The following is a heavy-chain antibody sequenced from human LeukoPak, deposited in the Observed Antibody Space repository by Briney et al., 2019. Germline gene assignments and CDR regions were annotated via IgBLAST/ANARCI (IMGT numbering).Heavy chain of an antibody. V-gene: IGHV3-21*01. CDR1: GFTFSSYR. J-gene: IGHJ4*02. CDR3: ARAMDSSSWALDY. CDR2: VAGGTTYIYNT. Sequence: GGSLRLSCAASGFTFSSYRMNWVRQAPGKGLEWVSSVAGGTTYIYNTYYADSVKGRFTISRDSAQNSLYLQMNSLRAEDTALYYCARAMDSSSWALDYWGRGTLVTVSS. D-gene: IGHD6-13*01.